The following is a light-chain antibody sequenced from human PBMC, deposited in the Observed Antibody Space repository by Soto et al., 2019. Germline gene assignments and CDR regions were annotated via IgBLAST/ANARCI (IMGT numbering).Light chain of an antibody. J-gene: IGKJ1*01. CDR1: QNIVTY. V-gene: IGKV1-39*01. CDR2: TAS. Sequence: DSQLTQSPSSLSASVGYRVTITCRASQNIVTYLSWYQQKQGKAHNLLIYTASTLQSAVPSRFSGSGSGTAFTLTLSRLQPEDFATYYCHQSYSTPRTFGQGT. CDR3: HQSYSTPRT.